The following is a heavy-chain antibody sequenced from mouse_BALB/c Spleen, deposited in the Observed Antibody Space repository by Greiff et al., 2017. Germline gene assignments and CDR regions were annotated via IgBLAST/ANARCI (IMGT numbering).Heavy chain of an antibody. Sequence: VHLVESGPGLVAPSQSLSITCTVSGFSLTSYGVHWVRQPPGKGLEWLGVIWAGGSTNYNSALMSRLSISKDNSKSQVFLKMNSLQTDDTAMYYCASNYGSSSAWFAYWGQGTLVTVSA. D-gene: IGHD1-1*01. CDR1: GFSLTSYG. J-gene: IGHJ3*01. V-gene: IGHV2-9*02. CDR3: ASNYGSSSAWFAY. CDR2: IWAGGST.